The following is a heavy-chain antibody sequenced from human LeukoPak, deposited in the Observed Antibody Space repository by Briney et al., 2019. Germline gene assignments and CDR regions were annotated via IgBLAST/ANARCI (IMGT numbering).Heavy chain of an antibody. D-gene: IGHD3-10*01. J-gene: IGHJ4*02. V-gene: IGHV4-59*01. CDR2: INYSGST. CDR3: ARGRPFYYGSGSYYDY. CDR1: GGSISSYY. Sequence: SETLSLTCTVSGGSISSYYWSWIRQPPGKGLEWIGYINYSGSTNYNPSLKSRVTISVDTSKNQFSLKLSSVTAADTAVYYCARGRPFYYGSGSYYDYWGQGTLVTVSS.